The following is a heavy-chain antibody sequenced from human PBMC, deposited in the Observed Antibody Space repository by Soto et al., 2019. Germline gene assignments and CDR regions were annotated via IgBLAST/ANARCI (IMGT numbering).Heavy chain of an antibody. CDR1: GDSFTSHY. CDR2: MHYSGST. J-gene: IGHJ3*02. CDR3: ARDLGGYSSGWGAFDI. V-gene: IGHV4-59*11. Sequence: PAETLSLTCSFSGDSFTSHYLTWIRQSPEKGLEWIGYMHYSGSTNYNPSLKSRVTISVDTSKNQFSLKLSSVTAADTAVYYCARDLGGYSSGWGAFDIWGQGTMVTVSS. D-gene: IGHD6-19*01.